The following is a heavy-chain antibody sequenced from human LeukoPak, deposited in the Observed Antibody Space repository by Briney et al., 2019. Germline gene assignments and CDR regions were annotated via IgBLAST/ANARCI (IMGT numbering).Heavy chain of an antibody. V-gene: IGHV1-69*13. CDR2: IIPIFGTA. CDR3: ARLNPHYYGSGSYYNGENVKMTYAFDY. Sequence: ASVKVSCKASGGTFSSYAISWVRQAPGQGLEWMGGIIPIFGTANYAQKFQGRVTITADESTSTAYMELSSLRSEDTAVYYCARLNPHYYGSGSYYNGENVKMTYAFDYWGQGTLVTVSS. D-gene: IGHD3-10*01. J-gene: IGHJ4*02. CDR1: GGTFSSYA.